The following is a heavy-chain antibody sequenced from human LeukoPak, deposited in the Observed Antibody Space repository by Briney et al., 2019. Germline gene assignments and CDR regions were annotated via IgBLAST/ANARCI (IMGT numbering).Heavy chain of an antibody. D-gene: IGHD3-10*01. CDR1: GGSISSYY. V-gene: IGHV4-59*01. J-gene: IGHJ3*02. CDR3: ARGSDLDAFDI. CDR2: ICYSGST. Sequence: TSETLSLTCTVSGGSISSYYWSWIRQPPGKGLEWIGYICYSGSTSYNPSLKSRVTISVDTSKNQFSLKLSSVTAADTAVYYCARGSDLDAFDIWGQGTMVTVSS.